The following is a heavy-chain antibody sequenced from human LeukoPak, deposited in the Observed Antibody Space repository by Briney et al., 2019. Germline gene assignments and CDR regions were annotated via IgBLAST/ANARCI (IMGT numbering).Heavy chain of an antibody. J-gene: IGHJ6*02. CDR2: ISYDGSNK. CDR3: AREYYFGLDV. CDR1: GFTFSSYA. Sequence: GGSLRLSCAASGFTFSSYAMHWVRQAPGKGLEWVAVISYDGSNKYYADSVKGRFTISRDNSKNTLYLQMNSLRAEDTAVYYCAREYYFGLDVWGQGTTVTVSS. V-gene: IGHV3-30-3*01.